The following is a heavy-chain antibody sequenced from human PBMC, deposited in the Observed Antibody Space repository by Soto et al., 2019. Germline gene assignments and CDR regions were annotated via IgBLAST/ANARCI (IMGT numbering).Heavy chain of an antibody. CDR1: GGTFSSYA. D-gene: IGHD5-12*01. CDR2: IIPIFGTA. CDR3: ARDGDSGTAGFDY. V-gene: IGHV1-69*13. Sequence: ASVKVSCKASGGTFSSYAISWVRQAPGQGLEWMGGIIPIFGTANYAQKFQGRVTITADESTSTAYMELSSLRSEDTAVYYCARDGDSGTAGFDYWGQRTLVTVSS. J-gene: IGHJ4*02.